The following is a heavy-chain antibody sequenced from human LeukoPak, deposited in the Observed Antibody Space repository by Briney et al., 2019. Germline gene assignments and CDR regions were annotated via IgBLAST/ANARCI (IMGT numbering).Heavy chain of an antibody. V-gene: IGHV3-23*01. Sequence: GGSLRLSCAASGFTFSSYAMSWVRQAPGKGLEWVSAISGSGGSTYYADSVKGRFTISKDNSKNTLYLQMNSLRAEDTAAYYCARADYYDSSGYPRSLDYWGQGTLVTVSS. CDR3: ARADYYDSSGYPRSLDY. D-gene: IGHD3-22*01. CDR2: ISGSGGST. J-gene: IGHJ4*02. CDR1: GFTFSSYA.